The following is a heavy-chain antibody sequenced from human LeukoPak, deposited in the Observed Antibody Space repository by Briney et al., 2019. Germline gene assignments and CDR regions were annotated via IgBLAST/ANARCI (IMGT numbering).Heavy chain of an antibody. CDR1: GFTFDDYA. V-gene: IGHV3-9*01. Sequence: GGSLRLSCAASGFTFDDYAMHWVRQAPGKGLEWVSGISWNSGSIGYADSVKGRFTISRDNSKNTLYLQMNSLRAEDTAVYYCANSIIAVAGFFDYWGQGTLVTVSS. CDR3: ANSIIAVAGFFDY. CDR2: ISWNSGSI. J-gene: IGHJ4*02. D-gene: IGHD6-19*01.